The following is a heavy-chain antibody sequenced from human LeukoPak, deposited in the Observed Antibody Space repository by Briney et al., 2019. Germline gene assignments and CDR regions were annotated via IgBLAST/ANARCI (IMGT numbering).Heavy chain of an antibody. CDR2: IYYSGST. V-gene: IGHV4-59*12. D-gene: IGHD3-10*02. Sequence: SETLSLTCTVSGGSISSYYWSWIRQPPGKGLEWVGYIYYSGSTNYNPSLKSRVTISVDTSKNQFSLKLSSVTAADTAVYYCARDVFRAFDIWGQGTMVTVSS. J-gene: IGHJ3*02. CDR3: ARDVFRAFDI. CDR1: GGSISSYY.